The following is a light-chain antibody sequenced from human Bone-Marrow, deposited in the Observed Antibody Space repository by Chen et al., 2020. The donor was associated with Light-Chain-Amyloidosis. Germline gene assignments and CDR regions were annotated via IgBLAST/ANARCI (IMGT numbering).Light chain of an antibody. V-gene: IGLV3-21*02. Sequence: VLTLPSSVPAAPGQTATIACGGNNIGSTSVHWYLQTPGQAPLLVVYEDSDRPSGIPERLSGSNSGTTATLTISRVEAGDEADYYCQVWDRSSARPVFGGGTKLTVL. CDR3: QVWDRSSARPV. CDR2: EDS. J-gene: IGLJ3*02. CDR1: NIGSTS.